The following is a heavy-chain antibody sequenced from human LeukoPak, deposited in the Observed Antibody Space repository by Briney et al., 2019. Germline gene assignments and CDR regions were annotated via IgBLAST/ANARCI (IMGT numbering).Heavy chain of an antibody. J-gene: IGHJ4*02. CDR1: GYTLTELS. CDR2: FDPEDGET. D-gene: IGHD3-22*01. V-gene: IGHV1-24*01. CDR3: ARGTSMIVWRDFDY. Sequence: ASVKVSCKVSGYTLTELSMHWVRQAPGKGLEWMGGFDPEDGETIYAQKFQGRVTMTEDTSTSTAYMELRSLRSDDTAVYYCARGTSMIVWRDFDYWGQGTLVTVSS.